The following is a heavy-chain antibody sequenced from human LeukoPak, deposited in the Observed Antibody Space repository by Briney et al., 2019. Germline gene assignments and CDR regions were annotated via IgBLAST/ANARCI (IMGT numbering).Heavy chain of an antibody. J-gene: IGHJ4*02. Sequence: SVKVSCKASGGTFSSYAISWVRQAPGQGLEWMGGIIPIFGTANYAQKFQGRVTITADEFTSTAYMELSSLRSEDTAVYYCAGASSGYYYGLKVWGQGTLVTVSS. CDR3: AGASSGYYYGLKV. CDR1: GGTFSSYA. D-gene: IGHD3-22*01. V-gene: IGHV1-69*13. CDR2: IIPIFGTA.